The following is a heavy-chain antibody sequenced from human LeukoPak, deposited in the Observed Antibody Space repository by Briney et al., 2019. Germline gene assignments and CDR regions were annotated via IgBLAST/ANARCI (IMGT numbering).Heavy chain of an antibody. D-gene: IGHD4-17*01. V-gene: IGHV3-53*05. J-gene: IGHJ4*02. CDR2: IYSGGST. Sequence: GGSLRLSCAASGFTVSSNYMSWVRQAPGKGLEWVSVIYSGGSTYYADSVKGRFTISRDNSKNTLYLQMNSLRAEDTAVYYCASGAAYGDFLFDYWGQGTLVTVSS. CDR1: GFTVSSNY. CDR3: ASGAAYGDFLFDY.